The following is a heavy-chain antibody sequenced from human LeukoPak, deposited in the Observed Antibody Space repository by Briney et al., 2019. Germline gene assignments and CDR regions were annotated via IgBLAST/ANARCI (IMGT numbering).Heavy chain of an antibody. CDR3: ARHGGSYSFDY. Sequence: SETLSLTCTVSGGSINNYYWSWIRQPPGKGLEWIGYVYDSGSTNYNPSLKSRATISIDTSTNQFSLKMTSVTASDTALYYCARHGGSYSFDYWGQGTLVTVSS. J-gene: IGHJ4*02. CDR2: VYDSGST. V-gene: IGHV4-59*08. D-gene: IGHD1-26*01. CDR1: GGSINNYY.